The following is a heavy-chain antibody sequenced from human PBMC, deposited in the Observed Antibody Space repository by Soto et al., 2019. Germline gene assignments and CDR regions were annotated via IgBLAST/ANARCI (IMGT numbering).Heavy chain of an antibody. Sequence: ASVKVSCKASGYTFTTYAIHWVRQAPGQRLEWMGSINAGNGNTKYLQRFQGRVTITRDTSASTAYMELSSLGSEDTAVYFCARAGGGYCSGSSCLFDYWGHGTLVTVSS. CDR3: ARAGGGYCSGSSCLFDY. CDR2: INAGNGNT. CDR1: GYTFTTYA. J-gene: IGHJ4*01. D-gene: IGHD2-2*01. V-gene: IGHV1-3*01.